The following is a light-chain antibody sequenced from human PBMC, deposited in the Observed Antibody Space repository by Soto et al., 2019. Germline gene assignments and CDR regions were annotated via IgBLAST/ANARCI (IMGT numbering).Light chain of an antibody. V-gene: IGKV1-5*01. CDR1: QSISSW. Sequence: DIQMTQSPSTLSASVGDRVTITCRASQSISSWLAWYQQKPGKAPKLLIYDASSLESGVPSRFSGSGSGTEFTLTITSLQPDDFATYYCQQYKGDPVTFGQGTKVDIK. CDR2: DAS. J-gene: IGKJ1*01. CDR3: QQYKGDPVT.